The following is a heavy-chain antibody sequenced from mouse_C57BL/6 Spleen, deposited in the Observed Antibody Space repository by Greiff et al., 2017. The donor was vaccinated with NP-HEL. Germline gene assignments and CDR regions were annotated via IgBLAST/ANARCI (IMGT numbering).Heavy chain of an antibody. D-gene: IGHD1-1*01. Sequence: QVQLQQSGAELVRPGASVNLSCKASGYSFTSYYIHWVKQRPGQGLEWIGWIYPGSGNTKYNEKFKGKATLTADTSSSTAYMQLSSLTSEDSAVYYCLITTVVATDYWGQGTTLTVSS. CDR2: IYPGSGNT. J-gene: IGHJ2*01. CDR1: GYSFTSYY. V-gene: IGHV1-66*01. CDR3: LITTVVATDY.